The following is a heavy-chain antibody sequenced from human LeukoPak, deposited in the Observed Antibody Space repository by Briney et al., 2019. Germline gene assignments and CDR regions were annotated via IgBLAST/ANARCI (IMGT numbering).Heavy chain of an antibody. CDR3: AREDIVAPLDY. J-gene: IGHJ4*02. CDR1: GFTFSSYA. V-gene: IGHV3-30*04. Sequence: GGSLRLSCAASGFTFSSYAMHWVREAPGTGLEWVAVISYDGSNKYYADSVKSRFTISRDNSKNTLYLQMNSLRAEDTAVYYCAREDIVAPLDYWGQGTLVTVSS. D-gene: IGHD5-12*01. CDR2: ISYDGSNK.